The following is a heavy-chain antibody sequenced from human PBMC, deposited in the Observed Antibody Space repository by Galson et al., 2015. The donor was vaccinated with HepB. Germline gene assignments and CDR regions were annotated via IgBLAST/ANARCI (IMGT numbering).Heavy chain of an antibody. D-gene: IGHD3-16*01. CDR1: GGSFSGHY. CDR2: TNHRGNT. CDR3: ARGHTAGYDYVWGRREKLAAHWDY. Sequence: LSLTCAVYGGSFSGHYWTWIRQPPGKGLEWIGTTNHRGNTNYNPSLKSRVIISADSSKNQFSLKLTSVTAADMAVYYCARGHTAGYDYVWGRREKLAAHWDYWGQGTLLTVSS. V-gene: IGHV4-34*01. J-gene: IGHJ4*02.